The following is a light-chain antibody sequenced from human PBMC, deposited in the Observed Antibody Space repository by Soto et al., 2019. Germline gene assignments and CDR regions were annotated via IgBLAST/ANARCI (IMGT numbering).Light chain of an antibody. CDR1: QSISSY. CDR3: QQSYSASYT. Sequence: DIQMTQSPSSLSASVGDRVTITCRASQSISSYLNWYQQKPGKAPTLLIYAASSLQSVVPSRFSSSGSVTDLTITISILQPEDVATYYYQQSYSASYTFGQGTKLEIK. V-gene: IGKV1-39*01. CDR2: AAS. J-gene: IGKJ2*01.